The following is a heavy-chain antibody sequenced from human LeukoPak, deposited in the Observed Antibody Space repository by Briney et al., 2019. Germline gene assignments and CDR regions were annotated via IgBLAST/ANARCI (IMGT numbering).Heavy chain of an antibody. D-gene: IGHD1-26*01. Sequence: GGSLRLSCAASGFTFNSHWMSWVRQAPGKGLEWVANIKQDGSEKYYVDSVKGRFTISRDNAKNSLYLQMNSLRAEDTAVYYCASAREWQLQNAPFDYWGQGTLVTVSS. CDR1: GFTFNSHW. CDR2: IKQDGSEK. V-gene: IGHV3-7*01. J-gene: IGHJ4*02. CDR3: ASAREWQLQNAPFDY.